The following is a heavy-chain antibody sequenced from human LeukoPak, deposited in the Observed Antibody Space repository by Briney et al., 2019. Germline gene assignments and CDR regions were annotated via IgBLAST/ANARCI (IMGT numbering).Heavy chain of an antibody. D-gene: IGHD2-8*02. CDR3: ARGPGDYYYYMDV. J-gene: IGHJ6*03. CDR1: GGIFISYA. V-gene: IGHV1-69*05. CDR2: IIPIFGTA. Sequence: SVTVSCKASGGIFISYAISWVRQAPGQGLEWMGGIIPIFGTANYAQKFQGRVTITTDECTSTAYMELSSLRSEDTAVYCCARGPGDYYYYMDVWGKGTTVTVSS.